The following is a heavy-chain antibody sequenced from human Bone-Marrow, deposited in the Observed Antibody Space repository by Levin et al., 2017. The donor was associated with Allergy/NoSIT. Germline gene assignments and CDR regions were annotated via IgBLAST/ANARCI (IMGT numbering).Heavy chain of an antibody. CDR3: AHSPSTRDNAGSWYQYFQH. Sequence: SGPTLVKPTQTLTLTCTFSGFSLSTSGVGVGWIRQPPGKALEWLALIYWDDDKRYSPSLKSRLTITKDTSKNQVVLTMTNMDPVDTATYYCAHSPSTRDNAGSWYQYFQHWGQGTLVTVSS. V-gene: IGHV2-5*02. CDR1: GFSLSTSGVG. J-gene: IGHJ1*01. CDR2: IYWDDDK. D-gene: IGHD6-13*01.